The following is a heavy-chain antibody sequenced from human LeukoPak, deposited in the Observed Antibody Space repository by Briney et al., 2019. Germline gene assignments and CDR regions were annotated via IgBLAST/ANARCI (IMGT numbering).Heavy chain of an antibody. CDR2: INPSGGST. CDR1: GYTFTSYY. D-gene: IGHD3-10*01. CDR3: ARHYYGSGTYYHFDS. J-gene: IGHJ4*02. V-gene: IGHV1-46*01. Sequence: ASVKVSCKASGYTFTSYYMHWVRQAPGQGLEWMGIINPSGGSTSYAQNLQGRGTMTTDTSTSTAYMELRSLRSDDTAVYYCARHYYGSGTYYHFDSWGQGTLVTVSS.